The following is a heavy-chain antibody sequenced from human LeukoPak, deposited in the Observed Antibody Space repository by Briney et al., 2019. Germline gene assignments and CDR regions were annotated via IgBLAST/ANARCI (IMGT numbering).Heavy chain of an antibody. CDR1: GFTVSSKY. CDR2: TYTGAGR. CDR3: ARVQGSGLYRWF. Sequence: RGSLRLSCATSGFTVSSKYMSWVRQAPGKGLEWVSTTYTGAGRYYADSVKGRFTISTDSSGNTLWLQMDSLRAEDTAVYYCARVQGSGLYRWFWGQGTLVTVSS. V-gene: IGHV3-66*01. J-gene: IGHJ4*02. D-gene: IGHD2-15*01.